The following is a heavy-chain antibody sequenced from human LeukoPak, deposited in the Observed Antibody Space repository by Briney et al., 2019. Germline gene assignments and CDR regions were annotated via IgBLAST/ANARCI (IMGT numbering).Heavy chain of an antibody. Sequence: GGPLRLSCAASEFTFSSYGMHWVRQAPGKGLEWVAVIWYDGSNKYYADSVKGRFTISRDNSKNTLYLQMNSLRAEDTAVYYCASTSGWYEPIDYWGQGTLVTVSS. V-gene: IGHV3-33*01. J-gene: IGHJ4*02. D-gene: IGHD6-19*01. CDR2: IWYDGSNK. CDR3: ASTSGWYEPIDY. CDR1: EFTFSSYG.